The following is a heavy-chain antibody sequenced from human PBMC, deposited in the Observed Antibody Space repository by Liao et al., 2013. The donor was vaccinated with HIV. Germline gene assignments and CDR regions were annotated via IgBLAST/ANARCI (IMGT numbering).Heavy chain of an antibody. CDR3: ARDPRIGSGGL. D-gene: IGHD6-13*01. J-gene: IGHJ4*02. CDR2: IYISGSS. Sequence: QVQLQESGPGLVKPSETLSLTCTVSGGSIRSNYWSWIRQPAGKGLEWIGRIYISGSSNYNPSLKSRVTMSVDTSNNQFSLELTSVTAADTAVYYCARDPRIGSGGLWGQGTLVHVSS. V-gene: IGHV4-4*07. CDR1: GGSIRSNY.